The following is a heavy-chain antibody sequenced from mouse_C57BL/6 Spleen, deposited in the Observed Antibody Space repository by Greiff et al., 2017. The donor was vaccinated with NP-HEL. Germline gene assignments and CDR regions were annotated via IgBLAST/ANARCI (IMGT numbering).Heavy chain of an antibody. D-gene: IGHD2-3*01. V-gene: IGHV1-63*01. CDR2: IYPGGGYT. J-gene: IGHJ4*01. Sequence: VQLQESGAELVRPGTSVKMSCKASGYTFTNYWIGWAKQRPGHGLEWIGDIYPGGGYTNYNEKFKGKATLTADKSSSTAYMQFSSLTSEDSAIYYTARIYDGYYAAMDYRGQGTSVTASS. CDR3: ARIYDGYYAAMDY. CDR1: GYTFTNYW.